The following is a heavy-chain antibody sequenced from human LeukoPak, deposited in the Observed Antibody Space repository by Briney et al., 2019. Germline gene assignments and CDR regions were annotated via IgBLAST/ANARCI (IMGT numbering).Heavy chain of an antibody. Sequence: ASVKVSCKASGYTFTSYYMHWVRQAPGQGLEWMGIFNPSAGSTSYAQKFQGRVTMTRDTSTSTVYMELSRLRSEDTAVYYCATYDSSGFYDLGPYHYWGQGTLVTVSS. CDR1: GYTFTSYY. CDR3: ATYDSSGFYDLGPYHY. V-gene: IGHV1-46*03. CDR2: FNPSAGST. J-gene: IGHJ4*02. D-gene: IGHD3-22*01.